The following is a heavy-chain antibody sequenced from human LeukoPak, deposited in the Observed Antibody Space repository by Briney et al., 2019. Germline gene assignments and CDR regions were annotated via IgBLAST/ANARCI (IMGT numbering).Heavy chain of an antibody. CDR1: GGSISSSSYY. Sequence: SETLSLTCTVSGGSISSSSYYWSWIRQPPGKGLEWIGYIYTSGSTNYNPSLKSRVTISVDTSKNQFSLKLSSVTAADTAVYYCARSSWGLLDYWGQGTLVTVSS. CDR2: IYTSGST. D-gene: IGHD6-13*01. J-gene: IGHJ4*02. CDR3: ARSSWGLLDY. V-gene: IGHV4-61*05.